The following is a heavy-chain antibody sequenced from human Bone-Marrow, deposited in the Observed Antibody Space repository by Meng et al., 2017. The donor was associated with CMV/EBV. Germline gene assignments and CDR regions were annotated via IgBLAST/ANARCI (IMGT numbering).Heavy chain of an antibody. J-gene: IGHJ4*02. CDR2: MNPNSGGT. CDR3: AREKFGGTTTRPLDY. Sequence: ASVKVSCKASGYTFTTYYLHWVRQAPGQGLEWMGWMNPNSGGTNYAQKFQGRVTMTRDTSITTAYMEVSRLRSDDTALYYCAREKFGGTTTRPLDYWGQGTLVTVPS. CDR1: GYTFTTYY. V-gene: IGHV1-2*02. D-gene: IGHD1-7*01.